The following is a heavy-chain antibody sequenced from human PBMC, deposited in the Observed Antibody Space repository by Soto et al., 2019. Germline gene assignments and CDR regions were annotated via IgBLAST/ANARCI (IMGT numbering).Heavy chain of an antibody. D-gene: IGHD6-6*01. J-gene: IGHJ6*02. Sequence: QVQLVQSGAEVKKPGSSVKVSCKASGGTFSSYAISWVRQDPGQGLEWMGGIIPIFGTANYAQKFQGRVTITADESTSTAYMELSSLRSEDTAVYYCASGVDSSSGYYYGMDVWGQGTTVTVSS. CDR3: ASGVDSSSGYYYGMDV. CDR2: IIPIFGTA. V-gene: IGHV1-69*01. CDR1: GGTFSSYA.